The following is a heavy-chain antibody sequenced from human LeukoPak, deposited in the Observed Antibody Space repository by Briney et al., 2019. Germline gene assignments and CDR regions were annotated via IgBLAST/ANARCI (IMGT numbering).Heavy chain of an antibody. CDR1: GGSISSSSYY. Sequence: TSSDSLSLTCTVSGGSISSSSYYWAWLRPPPGKGLEWMGSLYYSESTYHNPSLKSRVTISVDTSKNQFSLKLSSVTAADTAVYYCARAYDVWSGYHFTYDYWGQGTLVTVSS. D-gene: IGHD3-3*01. V-gene: IGHV4-39*01. J-gene: IGHJ4*02. CDR3: ARAYDVWSGYHFTYDY. CDR2: LYYSEST.